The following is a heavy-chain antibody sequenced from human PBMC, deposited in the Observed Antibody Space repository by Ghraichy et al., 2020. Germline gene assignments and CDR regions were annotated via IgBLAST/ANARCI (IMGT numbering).Heavy chain of an antibody. CDR3: ARDFRGGYDFRYWYFDL. J-gene: IGHJ2*01. D-gene: IGHD5-12*01. Sequence: GGSLRLSCAASGFTFSSYSMNWVRQAPGKGLEWVSYISSSSSTIYYADSVKGRFTISRDNAKNSLYLQMNSLRAEDTAVYYCARDFRGGYDFRYWYFDLWGRGTLVTVSS. CDR1: GFTFSSYS. CDR2: ISSSSSTI. V-gene: IGHV3-48*01.